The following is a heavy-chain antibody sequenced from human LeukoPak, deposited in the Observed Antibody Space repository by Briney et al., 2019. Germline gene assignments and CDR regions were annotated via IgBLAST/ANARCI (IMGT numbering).Heavy chain of an antibody. D-gene: IGHD3-10*01. CDR3: AKRARRYYGSDDYGAY. J-gene: IGHJ4*02. CDR2: ISGSGGST. CDR1: GFTFSSYA. V-gene: IGHV3-23*01. Sequence: PGGSLRLSCAASGFTFSSYAMSWVRQAPGKGLEWVSAISGSGGSTYYADSVKGRFTISRDNSKNTLYLQMNSLRAEDTAVYYCAKRARRYYGSDDYGAYWGQGTLVTVSS.